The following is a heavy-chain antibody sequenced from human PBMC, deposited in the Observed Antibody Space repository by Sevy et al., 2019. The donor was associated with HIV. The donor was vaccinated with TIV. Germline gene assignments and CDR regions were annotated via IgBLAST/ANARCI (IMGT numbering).Heavy chain of an antibody. D-gene: IGHD3-16*01. CDR2: IGAYNGNR. Sequence: ASVKVSCKASGYTFSTYGISWVRQAPGQGLEWMGWIGAYNGNRKYAQKFQDRITMTTDTSTSTAYMELRSLGSDDTAVYFCARLATARGESNWFDPWGQGTLVTVSS. V-gene: IGHV1-18*01. J-gene: IGHJ5*02. CDR3: ARLATARGESNWFDP. CDR1: GYTFSTYG.